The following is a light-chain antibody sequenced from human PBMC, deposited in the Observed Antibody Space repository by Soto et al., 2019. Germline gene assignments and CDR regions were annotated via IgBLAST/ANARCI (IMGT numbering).Light chain of an antibody. CDR1: QSVSSY. V-gene: IGKV1-39*01. CDR3: QQSYSTLIT. CDR2: AAS. Sequence: EIVLTQSPASLSASLGDRVTITCRASQSVSSYLNWYQQKPGQAPKLLIYAASSLQTGVPSRFSGSGAGTDFTLTISSLQTEDFATYYCQQSYSTLITFGQGTRLDIK. J-gene: IGKJ5*01.